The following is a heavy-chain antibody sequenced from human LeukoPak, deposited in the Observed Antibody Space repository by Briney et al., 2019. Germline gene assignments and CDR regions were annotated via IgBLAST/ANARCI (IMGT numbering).Heavy chain of an antibody. CDR2: IYHSGST. J-gene: IGHJ4*02. D-gene: IGHD6-19*01. CDR1: GGSISSGGYS. CDR3: ARGLLPGYSSGWYGY. Sequence: SETLSLTCAVSGGSISSGGYSWSWIRQPPGKGLEWIGYIYHSGSTYYNPSLKSRVTISVDRSKNQFSLRLSSVTAADTAVYYCARGLLPGYSSGWYGYWGQGTLVTVSS. V-gene: IGHV4-30-2*01.